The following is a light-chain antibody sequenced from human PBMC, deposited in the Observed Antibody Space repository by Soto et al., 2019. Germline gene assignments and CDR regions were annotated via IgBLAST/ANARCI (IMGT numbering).Light chain of an antibody. CDR1: NIGSKG. CDR3: QVWDSGSAHVL. Sequence: SYELTQPPSVSVAPGETARISCGGNNIGSKGVQGYQQKPGQAPVLVIYSDTDLPPVIPARFSGSNSANMATLTISRVEAGDEADYYCQVWDSGSAHVLFGGGTQLTVL. CDR2: SDT. V-gene: IGLV3-21*01. J-gene: IGLJ2*01.